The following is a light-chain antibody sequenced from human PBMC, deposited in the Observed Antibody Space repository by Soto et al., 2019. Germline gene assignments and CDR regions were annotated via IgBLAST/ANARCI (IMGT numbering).Light chain of an antibody. CDR3: QQYNSYSGT. CDR1: QSISSW. Sequence: DIQMTQSPSTLSASVGDRVTITCRASQSISSWLAWYQQKPGKAPKLLIYDASSLESGVPSRFSGSGSGKEFTLTISSLQPDDFETYYCQQYNSYSGTFGQGTKGEIK. V-gene: IGKV1-5*01. CDR2: DAS. J-gene: IGKJ1*01.